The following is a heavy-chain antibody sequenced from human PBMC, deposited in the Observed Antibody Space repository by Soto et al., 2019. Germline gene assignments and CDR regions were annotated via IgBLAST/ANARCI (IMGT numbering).Heavy chain of an antibody. CDR1: GYTFSRHG. J-gene: IGHJ4*02. Sequence: GGSLRLSCAASGYTFSRHGMHWVRKAPGKGLEWVAVISYDGSKKYYEDSVKGRFTISRDNSKNTLYLQVNSLRPEDTAVYYCAKDRVESGLGEVDYWGQGTLVTVSS. V-gene: IGHV3-30*18. CDR2: ISYDGSKK. D-gene: IGHD3-16*01. CDR3: AKDRVESGLGEVDY.